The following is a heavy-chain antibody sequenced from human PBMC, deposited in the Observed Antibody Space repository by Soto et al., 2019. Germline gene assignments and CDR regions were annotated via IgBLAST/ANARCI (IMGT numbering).Heavy chain of an antibody. V-gene: IGHV1-69*18. CDR1: GGTFSSSP. CDR3: ARVFSSAWYEAVDI. Sequence: QVQLVQSGAEVKKPGSSVKVSCKASGGTFSSSPFSWVRQAPGQGLAWMGTIIPIFGSTNYAPRFQGRITMSAAESTGTVYMELTSLRYDDPAVYYCARVFSSAWYEAVDIWGQWTLVTVSS. D-gene: IGHD6-19*01. CDR2: IIPIFGST. J-gene: IGHJ3*02.